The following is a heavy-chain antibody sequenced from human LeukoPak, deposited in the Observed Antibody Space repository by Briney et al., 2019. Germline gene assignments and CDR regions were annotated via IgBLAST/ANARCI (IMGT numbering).Heavy chain of an antibody. Sequence: SETLSLTCTVSGGSISSYYWSWIRQPAGKGLEWIGRIYTSGSTNYNPSLKSRVTMSVDTSKNQFSLKLSSVTAADTAVYYCARGINYYDSSGYYFDYWGQGTPVTVSS. CDR2: IYTSGST. D-gene: IGHD3-22*01. CDR1: GGSISSYY. J-gene: IGHJ4*02. CDR3: ARGINYYDSSGYYFDY. V-gene: IGHV4-4*07.